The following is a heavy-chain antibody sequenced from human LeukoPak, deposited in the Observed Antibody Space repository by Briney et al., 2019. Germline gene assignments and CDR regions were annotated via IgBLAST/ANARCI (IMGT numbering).Heavy chain of an antibody. CDR3: ARSFQPRGYYYYMDV. V-gene: IGHV3-20*04. J-gene: IGHJ6*03. CDR2: INWNGGST. CDR1: GFTYDDYG. Sequence: PGGTLRLSCAASGFTYDDYGMSWVRQAPGKGLEWVSGINWNGGSTGYADSVKGRFTISRDNAKNSLYLQMNSLRAEDTALYYCARSFQPRGYYYYMDVWSKGTTVTVSS.